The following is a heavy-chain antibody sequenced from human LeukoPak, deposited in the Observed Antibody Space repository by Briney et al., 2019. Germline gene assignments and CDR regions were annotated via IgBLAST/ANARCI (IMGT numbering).Heavy chain of an antibody. CDR2: INPSGDYT. D-gene: IGHD1-26*01. V-gene: IGHV1-46*01. J-gene: IGHJ4*02. Sequence: ASVKVSCKASEYTFSSYYMHWVRQAPGQGLEWMGIINPSGDYTRYAQNFQGRVTMTRDTSTGTVYMELSSLRSEDTAVYFCAKDSGSFSADYWGQGTLVTVSS. CDR1: EYTFSSYY. CDR3: AKDSGSFSADY.